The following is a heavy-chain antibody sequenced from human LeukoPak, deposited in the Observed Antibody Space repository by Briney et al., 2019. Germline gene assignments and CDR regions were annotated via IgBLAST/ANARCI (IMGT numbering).Heavy chain of an antibody. CDR3: ARDFSVGAMVY. V-gene: IGHV3-30-3*01. Sequence: GRSLRLSCAASGFTFSSYAMHWVRQAPGKGLEWVAVISYDGSNKYYADSVKGRFTISRDNSKNTLYLQMNSLRAEDTAVYYCARDFSVGAMVYWGQGTLVTVSS. CDR1: GFTFSSYA. D-gene: IGHD1-26*01. CDR2: ISYDGSNK. J-gene: IGHJ4*02.